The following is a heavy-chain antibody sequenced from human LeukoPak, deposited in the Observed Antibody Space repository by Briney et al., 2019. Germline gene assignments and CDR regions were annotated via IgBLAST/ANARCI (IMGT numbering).Heavy chain of an antibody. CDR2: INPNSGGT. V-gene: IGHV1-2*02. Sequence: ASVKVSCKASGYTFTGYYMHWVRQAPRQGLEWMGWINPNSGGTNYAQKFQGSVTMTRDTSISTAYMELSRLRSDDTAVYYCASTIAVADPFDYWGQGTLVTVSS. CDR3: ASTIAVADPFDY. D-gene: IGHD6-19*01. CDR1: GYTFTGYY. J-gene: IGHJ4*02.